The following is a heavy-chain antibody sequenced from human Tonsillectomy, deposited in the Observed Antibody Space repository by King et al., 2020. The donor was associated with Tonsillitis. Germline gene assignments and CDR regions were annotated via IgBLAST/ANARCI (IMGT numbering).Heavy chain of an antibody. CDR2: IYYSGST. V-gene: IGHV4-28*01. J-gene: IGHJ3*02. CDR3: ARRTTSGDYDAFDI. Sequence: QLQESGPGLVKPSDTLSLTCAVSGYSISSSNWWGWIRQPPGKGLEWIGFIYYSGSTYYNPSLKSRVTMSVDTSKNQFSLKLSSLTAVDTAVYYCARRTTSGDYDAFDIWGQGTMVTVSS. CDR1: GYSISSSNW. D-gene: IGHD2-2*01.